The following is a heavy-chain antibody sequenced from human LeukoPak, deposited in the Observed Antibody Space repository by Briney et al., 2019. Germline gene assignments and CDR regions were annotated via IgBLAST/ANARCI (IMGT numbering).Heavy chain of an antibody. CDR1: GFTFSSYS. J-gene: IGHJ4*02. D-gene: IGHD3-10*01. CDR3: AREATGFGELFLYDY. CDR2: ISSSSSYI. Sequence: PGGSLRLSCAASGFTFSSYSMNWVRQAPGEGLEWVSSISSSSSYIYYADSVKGRFTISRDNAKNSLYLQMNSLGAEDTAVYYCAREATGFGELFLYDYWGQGTLVTVSS. V-gene: IGHV3-21*01.